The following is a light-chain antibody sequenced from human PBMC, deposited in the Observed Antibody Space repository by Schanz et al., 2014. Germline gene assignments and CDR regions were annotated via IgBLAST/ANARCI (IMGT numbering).Light chain of an antibody. CDR3: SSYTSISTLNYV. V-gene: IGLV2-14*03. CDR1: STDVGGHNS. J-gene: IGLJ1*01. Sequence: QSALTQPASVSGSPGQSTTISCTGTSTDVGGHNSVSWYQQHPGKAPKLIIYDVSLRPSGVSDRFSGSKSGNTASLTISGLQAEDEADYYCSSYTSISTLNYVFGSGTKLTVL. CDR2: DVS.